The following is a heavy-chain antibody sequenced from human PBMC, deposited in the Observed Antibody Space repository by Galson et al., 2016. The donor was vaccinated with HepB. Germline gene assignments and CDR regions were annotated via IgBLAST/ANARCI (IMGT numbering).Heavy chain of an antibody. V-gene: IGHV3-66*02. D-gene: IGHD3-3*01. CDR2: INAGGST. CDR3: ARGVPYYDVWSGKPFDY. Sequence: SLRLSCAASGFNVSSNYMNWVRQAPGKGLEWVSVINAGGSTYYADSVKGRFTISRESSKNTLYFQMNSLRAEDTAMYYCARGVPYYDVWSGKPFDYWGQGTLVTVSS. CDR1: GFNVSSNY. J-gene: IGHJ4*02.